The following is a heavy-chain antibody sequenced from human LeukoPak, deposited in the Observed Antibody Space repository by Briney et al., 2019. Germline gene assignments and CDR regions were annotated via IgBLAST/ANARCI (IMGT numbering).Heavy chain of an antibody. Sequence: GESLKISCKDSGYSFTNYWVGWVRQMPGKGLEWMGIIYPGDSDTRYSPSFQGQVTISADKSISTAYLQWSSLKAADTAIYYCARLSDNSSTGFDYWGPGTLVTVSS. V-gene: IGHV5-51*01. D-gene: IGHD6-6*01. CDR1: GYSFTNYW. CDR3: ARLSDNSSTGFDY. CDR2: IYPGDSDT. J-gene: IGHJ4*02.